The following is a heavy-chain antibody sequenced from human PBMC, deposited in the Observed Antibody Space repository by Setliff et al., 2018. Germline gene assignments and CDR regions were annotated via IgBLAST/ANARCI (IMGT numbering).Heavy chain of an antibody. CDR1: GGSFSGYY. CDR2: IYTSGST. CDR3: ARGKSVTASNWFDP. D-gene: IGHD5-18*01. J-gene: IGHJ5*02. V-gene: IGHV4-59*10. Sequence: NPSETLSLTCAVYGGSFSGYYWSWIRQPAGKGLEWIGRIYTSGSTNYNPSLKSRVTISVDTSKNQFSLKLSSVTAADTAVYYCARGKSVTASNWFDPWGQGTLVTVS.